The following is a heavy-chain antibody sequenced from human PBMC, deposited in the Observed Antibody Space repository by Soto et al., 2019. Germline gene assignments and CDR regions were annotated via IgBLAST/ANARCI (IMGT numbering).Heavy chain of an antibody. CDR1: GYTFTSYN. D-gene: IGHD6-6*01. V-gene: IGHV1-46*01. CDR3: ARDLGGIATRPPQA. CDR2: IHPSGGST. Sequence: ASVKVSCKASGYTFTSYNMHWVRQAPGQGLEWMGIIHPSGGSTTYAQKFQGRVTMTRDTSTSTVYMELSSLRSEDTAVYYCARDLGGIATRPPQAWGQGTLVTVSS. J-gene: IGHJ4*02.